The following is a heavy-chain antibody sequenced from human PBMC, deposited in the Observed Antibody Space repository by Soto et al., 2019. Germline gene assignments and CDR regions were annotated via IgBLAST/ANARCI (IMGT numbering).Heavy chain of an antibody. CDR1: GDSVSSNRAA. V-gene: IGHV6-1*01. Sequence: QVQLQQSDPGLVKPSQTLSLTCAISGDSVSSNRAAWNWIRQSPSRGLEWLGRTYYRSKWHNNYAVSVKSRITINPDTSKTHFSLQLNSVTPEDTAVYYCARANEYTSSSGMDVWGQGTTVTVSS. J-gene: IGHJ6*02. CDR2: TYYRSKWHN. D-gene: IGHD6-6*01. CDR3: ARANEYTSSSGMDV.